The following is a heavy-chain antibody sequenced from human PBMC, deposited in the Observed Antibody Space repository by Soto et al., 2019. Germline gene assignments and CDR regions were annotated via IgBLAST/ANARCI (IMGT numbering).Heavy chain of an antibody. J-gene: IGHJ4*02. Sequence: SVKVSCKASGYTFTSYGISWVRQAPGQGLEWMGWISADNGNTNYAQKLQGRVTMTTDTATSTPDRELGSLRSDDTAVYYCARDCSGGSGYGDYGGQGTLVTVSA. CDR1: GYTFTSYG. CDR3: ARDCSGGSGYGDY. CDR2: ISADNGNT. D-gene: IGHD2-15*01. V-gene: IGHV1-18*04.